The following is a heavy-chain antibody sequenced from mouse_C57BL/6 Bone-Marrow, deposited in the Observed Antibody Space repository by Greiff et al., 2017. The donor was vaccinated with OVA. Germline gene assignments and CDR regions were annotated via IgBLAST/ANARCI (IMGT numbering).Heavy chain of an antibody. CDR3: ARHEDGGWLLHYFDY. CDR2: FYPGSGSI. V-gene: IGHV1-62-2*01. CDR1: GYTFTEYT. D-gene: IGHD2-3*01. Sequence: QVQLKESGAELVKPGASVKLSCKASGYTFTEYTIHWVKQRSGQGLEWIGWFYPGSGSIKYNEKFKDKATLTADKSSSTVYMELSRLTSEDSAVYFCARHEDGGWLLHYFDYWGQGTTLTVSS. J-gene: IGHJ2*01.